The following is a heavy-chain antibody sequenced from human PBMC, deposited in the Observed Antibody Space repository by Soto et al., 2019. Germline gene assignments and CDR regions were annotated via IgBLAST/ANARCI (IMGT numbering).Heavy chain of an antibody. Sequence: QVQLQESGPGLVKSSETLSLTCTVSGGSISSFYWSWIRQPPGKGLEWIGYIYFSGSTNYNPSLKSRVTMSVDTSKNHFSLKLRSVTAADTAIYYCAKDRGGMVIDAFDYWGQGTLVTVSS. CDR3: AKDRGGMVIDAFDY. CDR1: GGSISSFY. V-gene: IGHV4-59*01. CDR2: IYFSGST. D-gene: IGHD2-8*01. J-gene: IGHJ4*02.